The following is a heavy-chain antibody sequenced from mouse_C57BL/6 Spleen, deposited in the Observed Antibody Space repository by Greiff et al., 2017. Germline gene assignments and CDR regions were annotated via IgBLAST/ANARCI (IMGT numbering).Heavy chain of an antibody. V-gene: IGHV14-4*01. CDR2: IDPENGDT. CDR3: TTSYYYGSSYRFDY. D-gene: IGHD1-1*01. J-gene: IGHJ2*01. Sequence: VQLQQSGAELVRPGASVKLSCTASGFNIKDDYMHWVKQRPEQGLEWIGWIDPENGDTEYASKFQGKATITADTSSNTAYLQLSSLTSEDTAVYYCTTSYYYGSSYRFDYWGQGTTLTVSS. CDR1: GFNIKDDY.